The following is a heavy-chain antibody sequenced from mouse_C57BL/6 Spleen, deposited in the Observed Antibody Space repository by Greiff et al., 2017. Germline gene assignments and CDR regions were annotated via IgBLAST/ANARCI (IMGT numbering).Heavy chain of an antibody. CDR1: GYSFTGYY. CDR3: ARKERALLRSFDY. Sequence: VQLQQSGPELVKPGASVKISCKASGYSFTGYYMNWVKQSPEKSLEWIGEINPSTGGTTYNQKFKAKATLTVDKSSSTAYMQLKSLTSEDSAVYYCARKERALLRSFDYWGQGTTLTVSS. J-gene: IGHJ2*01. D-gene: IGHD1-1*01. CDR2: INPSTGGT. V-gene: IGHV1-42*01.